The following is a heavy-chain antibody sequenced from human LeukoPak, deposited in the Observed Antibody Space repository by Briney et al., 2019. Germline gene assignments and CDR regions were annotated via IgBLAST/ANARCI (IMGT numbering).Heavy chain of an antibody. CDR2: MNPNSGNT. D-gene: IGHD6-6*01. Sequence: ASVKVSCKASGGSFNRYAISWVRQAPGQGLEWMGWMNPNSGNTGYAQKFQGRVTMTRNTSISTAYMELSSLRSEDTAVYYCATIAARGYWGQGTLVTVSS. V-gene: IGHV1-8*01. CDR3: ATIAARGY. CDR1: GGSFNRYA. J-gene: IGHJ4*02.